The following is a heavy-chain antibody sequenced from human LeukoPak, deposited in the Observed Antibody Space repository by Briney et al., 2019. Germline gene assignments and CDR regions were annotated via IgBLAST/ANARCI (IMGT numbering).Heavy chain of an antibody. CDR3: ARESITMMGGRD. Sequence: PSETLSLTCTVSGGSISSGDYYWSWIRQPPGKGLEWIGYIYYSGSTYYNPSLKSRVTISVDTSKNQFSLKLSSVTAADTAVYYCARESITMMGGRDWGQGTLVTVSS. CDR2: IYYSGST. V-gene: IGHV4-30-4*01. D-gene: IGHD3-22*01. J-gene: IGHJ4*02. CDR1: GGSISSGDYY.